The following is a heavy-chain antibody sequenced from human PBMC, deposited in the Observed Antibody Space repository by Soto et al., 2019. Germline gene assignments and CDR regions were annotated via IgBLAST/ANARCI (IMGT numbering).Heavy chain of an antibody. CDR2: ISAYNGNT. CDR3: ARVGGFLDIVVVVAAHNWFDP. V-gene: IGHV1-18*01. J-gene: IGHJ5*02. D-gene: IGHD2-15*01. Sequence: GASVKVSCKASGYTFTSYGISWVRQAPGQGLEWMGWISAYNGNTNYAQKLQGRVTMTTDTSASTAYMELRSLRSDDTAVYYFARVGGFLDIVVVVAAHNWFDPWGQGTLVTVS. CDR1: GYTFTSYG.